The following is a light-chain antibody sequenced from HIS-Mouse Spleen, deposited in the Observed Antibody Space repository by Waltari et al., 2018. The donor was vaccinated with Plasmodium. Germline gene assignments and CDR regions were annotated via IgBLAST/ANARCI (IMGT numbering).Light chain of an antibody. V-gene: IGKV3-11*01. J-gene: IGKJ1*01. CDR3: QQRSNWPWT. CDR1: QSVSSY. CDR2: DAS. Sequence: EIVLTQSPATLSLSPGERATLSCRASQSVSSYIAWYQQKPVQAPRLLIYDASNRATGIPARFSGSGSGTDFTLTISSLEPEDFAVYYCQQRSNWPWTFGQGTKVEIK.